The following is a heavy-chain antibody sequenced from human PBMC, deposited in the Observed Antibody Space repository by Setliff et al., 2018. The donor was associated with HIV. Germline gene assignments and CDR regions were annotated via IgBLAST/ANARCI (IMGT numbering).Heavy chain of an antibody. Sequence: GGSLRLSCAASGFIFSGAAMHWVRQTSGKGLEWVGRIRTNAKGYATEYAASVKGRFIISRDDSNSTAYLQMSSLQTEDTAVYYCATLSGTLQYWGQGTQVTVSS. CDR2: IRTNAKGYAT. J-gene: IGHJ1*01. D-gene: IGHD1-26*01. CDR3: ATLSGTLQY. V-gene: IGHV3-73*01. CDR1: GFIFSGAA.